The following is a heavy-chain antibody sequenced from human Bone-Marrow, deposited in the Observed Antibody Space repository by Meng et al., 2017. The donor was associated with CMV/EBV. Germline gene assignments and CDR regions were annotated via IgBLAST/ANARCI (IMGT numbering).Heavy chain of an antibody. CDR2: IYSGGSST. Sequence: LSPTCAASGFTFDDYAMHWVRQAPGKGLEWVSVIYSGGSSTYYADSVKGRFTISRDNSKNTLYLQMNSLRAEDTAVYYCARERRITIFGVVIPYYYFDYGGPGTLVTFAS. D-gene: IGHD3-3*01. CDR3: ARERRITIFGVVIPYYYFDY. CDR1: GFTFDDYA. V-gene: IGHV3-23*03. J-gene: IGHJ4*02.